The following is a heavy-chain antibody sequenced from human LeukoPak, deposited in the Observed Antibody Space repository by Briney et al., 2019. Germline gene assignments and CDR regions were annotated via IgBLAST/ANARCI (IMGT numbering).Heavy chain of an antibody. CDR1: GYTFTSYG. V-gene: IGHV1-18*01. CDR2: ISAYNGNT. J-gene: IGHJ6*03. Sequence: ASVKVSCKASGYTFTSYGISWVRQALGQGLEWMGWISAYNGNTNYAQKLQGRVTMTTDTSTSTAYMELRSLRSDDTAVYYCARDRVDILPPPPSYSSHMDVWGKGTTVIVSS. CDR3: ARDRVDILPPPPSYSSHMDV. D-gene: IGHD3-9*01.